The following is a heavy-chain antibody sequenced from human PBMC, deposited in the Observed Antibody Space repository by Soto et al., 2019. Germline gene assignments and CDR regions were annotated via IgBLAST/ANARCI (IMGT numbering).Heavy chain of an antibody. CDR3: ARDLPNRSGRV. CDR1: GGPFSTLS. D-gene: IGHD3-10*01. J-gene: IGHJ4*02. Sequence: SVKVSCKVSGGPFSTLSISWVRQAPGQGLMWMGGIIPIFDATNYAQMFQGRVTITADDSTSTAYMELSSLRSDDTAVYYCARDLPNRSGRVWGPGTLVTVSS. V-gene: IGHV1-69*13. CDR2: IIPIFDAT.